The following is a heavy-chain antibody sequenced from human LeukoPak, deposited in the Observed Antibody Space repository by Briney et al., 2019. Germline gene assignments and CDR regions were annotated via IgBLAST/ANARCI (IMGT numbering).Heavy chain of an antibody. J-gene: IGHJ6*03. CDR3: ARGRVSSSTWYSTYYYFFYMDF. D-gene: IGHD4-11*01. Sequence: SETLSLTCTVSDDSITMYYWTWIRQPPGKGLEWIGYVDHTGSTKFNPSLTGRVSISRDTSNNFFSLRLRSVTAADTAVYFCARGRVSSSTWYSTYYYFFYMDFWGKGTTVTVSS. CDR1: DDSITMYY. V-gene: IGHV4-59*01. CDR2: VDHTGST.